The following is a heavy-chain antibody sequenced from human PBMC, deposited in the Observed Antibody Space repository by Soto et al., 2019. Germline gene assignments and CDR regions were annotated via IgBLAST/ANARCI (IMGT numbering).Heavy chain of an antibody. CDR1: VYTFTSYG. CDR2: ISAYNGNT. Sequence: EXSVKVSCKASVYTFTSYGISWVRQAPGQGLEWMGWISAYNGNTNYAQKLQGRVTMTTDTSTSTAYMELRSLRSDDTAVYYCARDRATIPYTAMVHFDYWGQGPLVTVSS. V-gene: IGHV1-18*04. J-gene: IGHJ4*02. D-gene: IGHD5-18*01. CDR3: ARDRATIPYTAMVHFDY.